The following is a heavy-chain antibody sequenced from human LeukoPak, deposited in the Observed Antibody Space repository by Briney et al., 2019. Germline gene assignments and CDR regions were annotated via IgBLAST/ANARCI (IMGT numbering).Heavy chain of an antibody. Sequence: ASVKVSCKASGYTFTRYGISWVRQAPGQGLEWMGWISAYNCNTNYAQKLQGRVTMTTATSTSPASMDARSVRSGATGVYYCAREVSPTSIFGVVIPDYWGQGTLATVSS. D-gene: IGHD3-3*01. V-gene: IGHV1-18*01. CDR1: GYTFTRYG. CDR2: ISAYNCNT. J-gene: IGHJ4*02. CDR3: AREVSPTSIFGVVIPDY.